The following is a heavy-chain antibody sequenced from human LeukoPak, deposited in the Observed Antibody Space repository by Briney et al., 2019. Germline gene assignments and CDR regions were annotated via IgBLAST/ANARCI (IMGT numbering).Heavy chain of an antibody. J-gene: IGHJ5*02. CDR3: AREGWIRFLEWLQPNWFDP. CDR1: GYTFTGYY. D-gene: IGHD3-3*01. Sequence: GASVKVSCKASGYTFTGYYMHWVRQAPGQGLEWMGIINPSGGSTSYAQKFQGRVTMTRDMSTSTVYMELSSLRSEDTAVYYCAREGWIRFLEWLQPNWFDPWGQGTLVTVSS. V-gene: IGHV1-46*01. CDR2: INPSGGST.